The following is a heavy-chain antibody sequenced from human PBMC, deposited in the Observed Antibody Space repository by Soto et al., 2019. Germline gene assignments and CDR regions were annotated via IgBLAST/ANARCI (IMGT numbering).Heavy chain of an antibody. CDR1: GGTLSDHG. CDR3: ARGVYGSGNYYTGPSAFDI. CDR2: TIPVFNTA. D-gene: IGHD3-10*01. J-gene: IGHJ3*02. Sequence: QVQLEQSGAEVKKPGSSVKVSCKASGGTLSDHGVAWLRQAPGQGLEWMEGTIPVFNTAKYAQKFQGRVTVTADKFTNIAYMELSSLRSEDTAVYFCARGVYGSGNYYTGPSAFDIWGQGTMVIVSS. V-gene: IGHV1-69*06.